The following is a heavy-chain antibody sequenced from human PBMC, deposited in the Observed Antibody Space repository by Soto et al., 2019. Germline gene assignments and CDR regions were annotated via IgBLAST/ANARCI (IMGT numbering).Heavy chain of an antibody. CDR1: GFTFSSYA. J-gene: IGHJ6*02. V-gene: IGHV3-23*01. CDR2: ISGSGGST. Sequence: GGSLRLSCAASGFTFSSYAMSWVRQAPGKGLEWVSAISGSGGSTYYADSVKGRFTISGDNSKNTLYLQMNSLRAEDTAVYYCAKAVVVAGTSLYYYGMDVWGQGTTVTVSS. D-gene: IGHD2-15*01. CDR3: AKAVVVAGTSLYYYGMDV.